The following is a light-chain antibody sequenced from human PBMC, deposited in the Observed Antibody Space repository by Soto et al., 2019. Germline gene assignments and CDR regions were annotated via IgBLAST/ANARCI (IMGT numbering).Light chain of an antibody. J-gene: IGLJ3*02. V-gene: IGLV1-40*01. CDR3: QSYDNSLGGSV. CDR2: GNS. Sequence: QYVLTQPPSVSGAPGQRVTISCTGSSSNIGAGYDVHWYQQLPGTAPKLLIYGNSNRPSGVPDRFSGSKSGTSASLAITGLQAEDEADYYCQSYDNSLGGSVFGGGTKVTVL. CDR1: SSNIGAGYD.